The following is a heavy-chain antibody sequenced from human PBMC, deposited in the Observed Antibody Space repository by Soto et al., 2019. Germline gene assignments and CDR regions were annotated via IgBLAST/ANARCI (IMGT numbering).Heavy chain of an antibody. CDR2: IWDDGSNK. CDR1: GFTFSSYG. J-gene: IGHJ4*02. CDR3: ARGYGLSSGWYVGLFDY. V-gene: IGHV3-33*01. Sequence: QVQLVESGGGVVQPGRSLRLSCAASGFTFSSYGMHWVRQAPGKGLEWVAVIWDDGSNKYYADSVKGRFTISRDNSKNTLYRQLNRLRAEDTAVYYCARGYGLSSGWYVGLFDYWGQGTLVTVSS. D-gene: IGHD6-19*01.